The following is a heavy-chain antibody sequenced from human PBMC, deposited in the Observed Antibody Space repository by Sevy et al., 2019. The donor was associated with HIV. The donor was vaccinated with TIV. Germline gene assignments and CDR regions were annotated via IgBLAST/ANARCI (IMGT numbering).Heavy chain of an antibody. J-gene: IGHJ4*02. V-gene: IGHV3-7*01. CDR1: GFTFSSYW. CDR2: IKQDGSEK. CDR3: ARTGGSGSYYPHYFDY. Sequence: GGSLRLSCAASGFTFSSYWMSWVRQAPGKGLEWVANIKQDGSEKYYVDSVKGRFTISRDNAKNSLYLQMNSLRAEETAVYYCARTGGSGSYYPHYFDYWGQGTLVTVSS. D-gene: IGHD3-10*01.